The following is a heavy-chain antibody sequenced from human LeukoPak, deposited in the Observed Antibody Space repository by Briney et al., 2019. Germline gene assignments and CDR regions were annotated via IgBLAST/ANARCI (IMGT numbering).Heavy chain of an antibody. D-gene: IGHD2-21*02. J-gene: IGHJ4*02. CDR1: GFTFSGYA. Sequence: GGSLRLSCAASGFTFSGYAMSWVRQAPGKGLEWVSAISGSGGSTYYADSVKGRFTISRDNSKNTLYLQMNSLRAEDTAVYYCAKDPYCGGDCYLPFDYWGQGTLVTVSS. CDR2: ISGSGGST. CDR3: AKDPYCGGDCYLPFDY. V-gene: IGHV3-23*01.